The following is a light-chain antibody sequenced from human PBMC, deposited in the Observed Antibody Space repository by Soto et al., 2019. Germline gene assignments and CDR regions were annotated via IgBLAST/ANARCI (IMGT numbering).Light chain of an antibody. Sequence: EIVLTQSPGTLSLSPGERATLSCRAGQTVDNKYLAWYQQKPGQAPRLLIYGASNRAAGIPDRFSGSGSGTDFTLTISRLEPEDFAVYYRQQYGSSPLFIFGPGTKVEIK. V-gene: IGKV3-20*01. CDR2: GAS. J-gene: IGKJ3*01. CDR3: QQYGSSPLFI. CDR1: QTVDNKY.